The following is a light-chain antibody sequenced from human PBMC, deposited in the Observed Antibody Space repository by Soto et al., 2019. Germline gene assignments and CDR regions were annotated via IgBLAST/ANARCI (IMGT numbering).Light chain of an antibody. CDR1: QNVASY. V-gene: IGKV3D-15*01. CDR3: QQYNNWPRT. J-gene: IGKJ1*01. Sequence: EIVLTQSPATLSLSPGERATLSCRASQNVASYLAWYQQKPGQAPRLLIYGASSRATGIPDRFSGSGSGTEFTLTISSLQSEDFAVYYCQQYNNWPRTFGQGTKVDIK. CDR2: GAS.